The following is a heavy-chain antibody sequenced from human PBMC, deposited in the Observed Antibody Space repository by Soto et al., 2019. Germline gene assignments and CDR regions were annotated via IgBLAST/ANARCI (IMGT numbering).Heavy chain of an antibody. J-gene: IGHJ6*02. CDR3: TKDQSRNLNHGDYYYHGMDL. D-gene: IGHD3-3*01. CDR2: ISGSGGST. CDR1: GFPFSSYA. Sequence: PGGSLRLSCAASGFPFSSYAMSWVLQAPGKGLEWVSAISGSGGSTYYADSVKGRFTISRDNSKNTLYLQMNSLRAEDTAVYYCTKDQSRNLNHGDYYYHGMDLWGQGTTVTVSS. V-gene: IGHV3-23*01.